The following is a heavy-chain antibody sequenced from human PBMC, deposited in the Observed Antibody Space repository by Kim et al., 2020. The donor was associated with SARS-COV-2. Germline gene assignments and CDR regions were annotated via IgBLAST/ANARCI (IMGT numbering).Heavy chain of an antibody. Sequence: GGSLRLSCAASGFTFSSYAMHWVRQAPGKGLEYVSAISSNGGSTYYANSVKGRFTISRDNSKNTLYLQMGSLRAEDMAMYYCARSSGYFDYWGQGTLVTVSS. CDR2: ISSNGGST. D-gene: IGHD3-10*01. J-gene: IGHJ4*02. CDR1: GFTFSSYA. CDR3: ARSSGYFDY. V-gene: IGHV3-64*01.